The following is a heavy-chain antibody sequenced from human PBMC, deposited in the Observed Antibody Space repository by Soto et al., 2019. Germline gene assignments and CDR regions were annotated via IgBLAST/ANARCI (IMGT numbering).Heavy chain of an antibody. V-gene: IGHV1-69*13. Sequence: ASVKVSCKASGGTFSSYAISWLRQAPGQGLEWMGGIIPIFGTANYAQKFQGRVTITADESTSTAYMELGSLRSEDTAVYYCARVTVAGIFGVFDYWGQGTLVTVSS. CDR1: GGTFSSYA. CDR3: ARVTVAGIFGVFDY. CDR2: IIPIFGTA. J-gene: IGHJ4*02. D-gene: IGHD6-19*01.